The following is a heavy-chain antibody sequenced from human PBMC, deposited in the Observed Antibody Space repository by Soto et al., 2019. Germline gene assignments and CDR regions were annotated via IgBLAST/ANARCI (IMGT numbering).Heavy chain of an antibody. J-gene: IGHJ6*02. V-gene: IGHV4-31*03. CDR2: IYYSGST. CDR3: ARDRVPYRPTDNSPQSGGLNYYYYYGMDV. CDR1: GGSISSGGYY. D-gene: IGHD1-1*01. Sequence: SETLSLTCTVSGGSISSGGYYWSWIRQHPGKGLEWIGYIYYSGSTYYNPSLKSRVTISVDTSKNQFSLKLSSVTAADTAVYYCARDRVPYRPTDNSPQSGGLNYYYYYGMDVWGQGTTVTVSS.